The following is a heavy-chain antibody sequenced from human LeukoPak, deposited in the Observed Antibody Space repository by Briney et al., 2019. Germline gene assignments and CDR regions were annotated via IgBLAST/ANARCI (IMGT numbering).Heavy chain of an antibody. J-gene: IGHJ3*01. Sequence: ASVKVSCKTIGGRFKSYGFSWVRQAPGQGLEWMGGIIPIFDRPNYAQKFEGRVTITADKSTHTTYMEISSLTSDDTAVYYCARDAQWELRAFDVWGRGTMVIVSS. D-gene: IGHD1-26*01. CDR3: ARDAQWELRAFDV. V-gene: IGHV1-69*06. CDR1: GGRFKSYG. CDR2: IIPIFDRP.